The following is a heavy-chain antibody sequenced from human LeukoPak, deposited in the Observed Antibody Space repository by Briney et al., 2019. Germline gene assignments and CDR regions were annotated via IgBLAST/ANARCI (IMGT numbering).Heavy chain of an antibody. V-gene: IGHV3-11*01. Sequence: KPGGSLRLSCTASGFTFSDHYMSWFRLSPGKGLEWISYITSSGATIDYADSVKGRFTISRDNAQSSLYLQMNSLRPGDTAMYYCARDPDYGDPYWGQGTLVTVSS. CDR2: ITSSGATI. CDR1: GFTFSDHY. CDR3: ARDPDYGDPY. J-gene: IGHJ4*02. D-gene: IGHD4-17*01.